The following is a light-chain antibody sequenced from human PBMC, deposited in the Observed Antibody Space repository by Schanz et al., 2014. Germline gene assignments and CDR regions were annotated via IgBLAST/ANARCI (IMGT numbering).Light chain of an antibody. CDR2: DVT. J-gene: IGLJ3*02. V-gene: IGLV2-14*03. CDR1: SSDVGGYNS. CDR3: SSYTSSSTLWV. Sequence: QSALTQPASVSGSPGQSITISCTGTSSDVGGYNSVSWYQQHPGKAPKLMIYDVTYRPSGVSDRFSGSKSGNTASLTISGLQAEDEADYYCSSYTSSSTLWVFGGGTKLTVL.